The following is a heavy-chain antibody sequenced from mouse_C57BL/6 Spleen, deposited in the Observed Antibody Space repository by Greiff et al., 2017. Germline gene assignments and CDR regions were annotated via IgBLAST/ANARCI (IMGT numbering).Heavy chain of an antibody. CDR3: ARGDFYYGSFYAMDY. CDR1: GYTFTSYW. V-gene: IGHV1-52*01. Sequence: VQLQQPGAELVRPGSSVKLSCKASGYTFTSYWMHWVKQRPIQGLEWIGNIDPSDSGTHYNQKFKDKATLTVDKSSSTAYMQLSSLTSEDSAVYYCARGDFYYGSFYAMDYWGQGTSVTVSS. D-gene: IGHD1-1*01. J-gene: IGHJ4*01. CDR2: IDPSDSGT.